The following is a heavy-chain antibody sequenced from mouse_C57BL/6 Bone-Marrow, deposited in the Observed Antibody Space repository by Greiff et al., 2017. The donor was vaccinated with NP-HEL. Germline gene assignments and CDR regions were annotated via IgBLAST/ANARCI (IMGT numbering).Heavy chain of an antibody. CDR3: ARGPLTGLDY. V-gene: IGHV5-4*03. CDR1: GFTFSSYA. Sequence: EVKLVESGGGLVKPGGSLKLSCAASGFTFSSYAMSWVRQTPEKRLEWVATISDGGSYTYYPDNVKGRFTISRDNAKNNLYLQMSHLKSEDTASYYCARGPLTGLDYWGQGTTLTVSS. CDR2: ISDGGSYT. J-gene: IGHJ2*01. D-gene: IGHD4-1*01.